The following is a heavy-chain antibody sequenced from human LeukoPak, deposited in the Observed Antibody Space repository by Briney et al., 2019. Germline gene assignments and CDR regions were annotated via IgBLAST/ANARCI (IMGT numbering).Heavy chain of an antibody. CDR2: IHSDDRT. J-gene: IGHJ4*02. CDR1: GFTIYSNY. V-gene: IGHV3-66*01. CDR3: LQFAY. D-gene: IGHD3-10*01. Sequence: PGGSLRLSCRASGFTIYSNYISWVRRAPGKGLEWVSIIHSDDRTYYADSVKGRFTISRDNSKNTVYLQMNSLRVEDTAIYYCLQFAYWGQGTLVTVSS.